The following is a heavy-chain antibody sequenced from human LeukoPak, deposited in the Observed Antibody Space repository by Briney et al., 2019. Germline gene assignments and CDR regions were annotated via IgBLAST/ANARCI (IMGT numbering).Heavy chain of an antibody. J-gene: IGHJ4*02. Sequence: GGSLRLSCAASGFTFNSYAMHWVRQAPGKGMEWVAVISYDGSNKYYADSVKGRFTISRDNSKNTLYLQMNSLRAEDTAVYYCARDARVQKWFGELLKTTTYYFDYWGQGTLVTVSS. CDR1: GFTFNSYA. D-gene: IGHD3-10*01. CDR2: ISYDGSNK. V-gene: IGHV3-30*04. CDR3: ARDARVQKWFGELLKTTTYYFDY.